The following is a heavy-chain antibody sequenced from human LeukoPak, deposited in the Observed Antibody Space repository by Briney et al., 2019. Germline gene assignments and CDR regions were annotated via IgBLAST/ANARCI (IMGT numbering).Heavy chain of an antibody. J-gene: IGHJ3*02. CDR3: ARDRITGVLLSRKTHDAFDI. D-gene: IGHD1-14*01. CDR1: GGSFSGYY. V-gene: IGHV4-34*01. CDR2: INHSGST. Sequence: KSSETLSLTCAVYGGSFSGYYWSWIRQPPGKGLEWIGEINHSGSTNYNPSLKSRVTISVDTSKNQFSLKLSSVTAADTAVYYCARDRITGVLLSRKTHDAFDIWGQGTMVTVSS.